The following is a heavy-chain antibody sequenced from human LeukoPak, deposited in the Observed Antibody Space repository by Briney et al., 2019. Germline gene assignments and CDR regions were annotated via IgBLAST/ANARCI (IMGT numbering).Heavy chain of an antibody. Sequence: ASVKVSCKASEYTFTGYYMHWVRQAPGRGLEWMGWINPNSGATNYARKFQGRVTMTRDTSISTAYMELSSLRSDDTAVYYCAREIAAGGWRGFDYWGQGTLVTASS. V-gene: IGHV1-2*02. CDR3: AREIAAGGWRGFDY. D-gene: IGHD6-13*01. CDR1: EYTFTGYY. CDR2: INPNSGAT. J-gene: IGHJ4*02.